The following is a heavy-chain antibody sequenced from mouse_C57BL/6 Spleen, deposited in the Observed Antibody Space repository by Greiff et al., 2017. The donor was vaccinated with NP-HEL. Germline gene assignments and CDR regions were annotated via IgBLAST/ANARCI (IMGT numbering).Heavy chain of an antibody. CDR2: IYPGDGDT. J-gene: IGHJ2*01. Sequence: QVQLQQSGPELVKPGASVKISCKASGYAFSSSWMNWVKQRPGKGLEWIGRIYPGDGDTNYNGKFKGKATLTADKSSSTAYMQLSSLTSEDSAVYFCARGGNYGSSTYYFDYWGQGTTLTVSS. D-gene: IGHD1-1*01. CDR3: ARGGNYGSSTYYFDY. CDR1: GYAFSSSW. V-gene: IGHV1-82*01.